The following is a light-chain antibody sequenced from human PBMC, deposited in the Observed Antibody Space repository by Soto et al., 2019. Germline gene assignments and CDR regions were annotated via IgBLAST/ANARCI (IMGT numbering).Light chain of an antibody. Sequence: DIPMTQSPSSLSASVGDRVTITCQASQGISNNVNWYQQKPGKAPKLLIYDADNLEVGVPIRFSGSGSGTDFTFTIRSLQAEDIGTYYCQQYDNLPLTFGGGTKVGIK. V-gene: IGKV1-33*01. CDR2: DAD. J-gene: IGKJ4*01. CDR3: QQYDNLPLT. CDR1: QGISNN.